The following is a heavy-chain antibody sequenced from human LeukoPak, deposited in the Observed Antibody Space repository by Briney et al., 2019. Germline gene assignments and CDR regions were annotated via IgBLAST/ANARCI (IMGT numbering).Heavy chain of an antibody. V-gene: IGHV4-39*07. CDR2: IYYSGST. CDR3: ARTLGYLVAFDI. Sequence: PSETLSLTCTVSGGSISSSSYYWGWIRQPPGKGLEWIGSIYYSGSTYYNPSLKSRVTISVDTSKNQFSLKLSSVTAADTAVYYCARTLGYLVAFDIWGQGTMVTVSS. J-gene: IGHJ3*02. CDR1: GGSISSSSYY. D-gene: IGHD6-13*01.